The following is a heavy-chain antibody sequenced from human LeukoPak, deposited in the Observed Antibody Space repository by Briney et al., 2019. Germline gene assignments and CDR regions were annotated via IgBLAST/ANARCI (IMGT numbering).Heavy chain of an antibody. Sequence: SVKVSCKASGGTFSSYAISWARQAPGQGLEWMGGIIPIFGTANYAQKFQGRVTVTADESTSTAYMELSSLRSEDTAVYYCARDVVRGSKPSPYYYYYMDVWGKGTTVTISS. J-gene: IGHJ6*03. D-gene: IGHD3-10*01. CDR3: ARDVVRGSKPSPYYYYYMDV. CDR1: GGTFSSYA. V-gene: IGHV1-69*13. CDR2: IIPIFGTA.